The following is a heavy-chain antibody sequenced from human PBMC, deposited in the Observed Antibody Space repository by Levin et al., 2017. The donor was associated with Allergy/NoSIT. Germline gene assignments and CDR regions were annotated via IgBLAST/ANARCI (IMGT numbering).Heavy chain of an antibody. D-gene: IGHD5-12*01. V-gene: IGHV3-53*01. Sequence: GESLKISCAASGFTVSTRYMSWVRQAPGKGLEWVSVIYADGSSYHADSVKGRFTMSRDTSKSTLYLQMNSLRAEDTAVYYCARATRLTEEFDFWGQGTLVTVSS. J-gene: IGHJ4*02. CDR3: ARATRLTEEFDF. CDR2: IYADGSS. CDR1: GFTVSTRY.